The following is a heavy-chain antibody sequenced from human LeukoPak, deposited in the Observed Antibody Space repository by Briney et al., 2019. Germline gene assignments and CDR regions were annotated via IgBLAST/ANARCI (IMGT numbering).Heavy chain of an antibody. Sequence: SETLSLTCAVYGGSFSGYYWSWIHQPPGKGLEWIGEINHSGSTNYNPSLKSRVTISVDTSKNQFSLKLSTVTAADTAVYYCARGVWEMEQHIVVVTAHWFDPWGQGTLVTVSS. CDR3: ARGVWEMEQHIVVVTAHWFDP. CDR2: INHSGST. D-gene: IGHD2-21*02. CDR1: GGSFSGYY. J-gene: IGHJ5*02. V-gene: IGHV4-34*01.